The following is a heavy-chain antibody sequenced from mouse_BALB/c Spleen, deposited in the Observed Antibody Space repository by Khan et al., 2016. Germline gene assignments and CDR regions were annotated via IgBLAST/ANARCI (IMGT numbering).Heavy chain of an antibody. D-gene: IGHD2-3*01. Sequence: QVQLKESGAELMKPGASVKISCKATGYTFSSYWIEGVKQRPGHGLEWIGEILPGTGNTNYNEKFKGKATFNADTSSNTAYMQLSSLTSEDSPVYYCAKPFYRHYFALDYWGQETSVTVSS. V-gene: IGHV1-9*01. CDR3: AKPFYRHYFALDY. J-gene: IGHJ4*01. CDR2: ILPGTGNT. CDR1: GYTFSSYW.